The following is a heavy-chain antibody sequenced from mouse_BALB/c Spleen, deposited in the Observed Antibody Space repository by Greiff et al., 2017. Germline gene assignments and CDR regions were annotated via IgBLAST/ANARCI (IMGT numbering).Heavy chain of an antibody. CDR2: IDPANGNT. V-gene: IGHV14-3*02. Sequence: VQLKQSGAELVKPGASVKLSCTASGFNIKDTYMHWVKQRPEQGLEWIGRIDPANGNTKYDPKFQGKATITADTSSNTAYLQLSSLTSEDTAVYYCAPTGRCAYWGQGTLVTVSA. CDR3: APTGRCAY. J-gene: IGHJ3*01. CDR1: GFNIKDTY. D-gene: IGHD4-1*02.